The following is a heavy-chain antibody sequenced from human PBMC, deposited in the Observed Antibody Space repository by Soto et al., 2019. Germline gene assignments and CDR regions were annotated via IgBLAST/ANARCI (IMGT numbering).Heavy chain of an antibody. CDR1: GGSFSGYY. CDR2: INHSGST. CDR3: ARGRRIVVVTAIPRYYYYYGMDV. V-gene: IGHV4-34*01. Sequence: QVQLQQWGAGLLKPSETLSLTRAVYGGSFSGYYWSWIRQPPGKGLEGIGEINHSGSTNYNPSLKSRVTISVDTSKNQFSLKLSSVTAADTAVYYCARGRRIVVVTAIPRYYYYYGMDVWGQGTTVTVSS. J-gene: IGHJ6*02. D-gene: IGHD2-21*02.